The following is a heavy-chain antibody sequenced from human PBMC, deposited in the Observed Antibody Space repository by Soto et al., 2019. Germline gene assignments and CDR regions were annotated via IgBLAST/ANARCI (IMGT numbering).Heavy chain of an antibody. D-gene: IGHD2-2*01. CDR2: IYTSGNT. CDR1: GGSISSYY. V-gene: IGHV4-4*07. J-gene: IGHJ4*02. Sequence: SETLSLTCTVPGGSISSYYWSWIRQPAGKGLEWIGGIYTSGNTNCNPSLKSRVTMSVDTSKNQFSLKLSSVTAADTAVYYCARACSSNSCYDVFDYWGQGTLVTVSS. CDR3: ARACSSNSCYDVFDY.